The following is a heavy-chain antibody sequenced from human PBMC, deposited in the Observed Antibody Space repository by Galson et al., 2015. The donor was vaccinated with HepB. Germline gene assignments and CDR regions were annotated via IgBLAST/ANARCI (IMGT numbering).Heavy chain of an antibody. V-gene: IGHV1-18*01. CDR3: VREIGQWLAPRFFAFDI. D-gene: IGHD6-19*01. J-gene: IGHJ3*02. Sequence: SVKVSCKASGYTFTDSGISWLRQAPGQGLEWMGWISGYNGNTNYAQKVQGRVTMTADTSTSTAYMELRSLRSGDTAVYYCVREIGQWLAPRFFAFDIWGQGTMVTVSS. CDR1: GYTFTDSG. CDR2: ISGYNGNT.